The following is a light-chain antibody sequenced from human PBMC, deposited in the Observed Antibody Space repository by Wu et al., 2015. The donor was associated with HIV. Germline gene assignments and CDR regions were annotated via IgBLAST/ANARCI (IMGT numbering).Light chain of an antibody. CDR2: HAS. V-gene: IGKV3-20*01. CDR1: QSVSRTY. CDR3: QQYRNLGGVT. Sequence: EIVLTQSPGTLSLSPGDRATLSCRASQSVSRTYLAWYQQKPGQSPRLLIYHASNRATGIPDRFSGSGSGTDFTLTISRLEPEDFAMYYCQQYRNLGGVTFGPEGPKVEDQT. J-gene: IGKJ4*01.